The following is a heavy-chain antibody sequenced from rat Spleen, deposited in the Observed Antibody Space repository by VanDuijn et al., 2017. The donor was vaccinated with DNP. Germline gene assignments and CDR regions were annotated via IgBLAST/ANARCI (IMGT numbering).Heavy chain of an antibody. D-gene: IGHD1-12*02. CDR1: GFTFSNYD. J-gene: IGHJ2*01. CDR2: ISYDGSST. CDR3: ARHYYDGSYYFDY. V-gene: IGHV5-7*01. Sequence: EVQLVESGGGLVQPGRSMKLSCAASGFTFSNYDMAWVRQAPKKGLEWVATISYDGSSTYYRDSVKGRFTISRDNAKSTLYLQRDSLRYEDMATYYCARHYYDGSYYFDYWGQGVTVTVSS.